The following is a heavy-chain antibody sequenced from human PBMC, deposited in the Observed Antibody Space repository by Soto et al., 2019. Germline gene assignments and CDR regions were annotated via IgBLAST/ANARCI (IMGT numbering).Heavy chain of an antibody. J-gene: IGHJ6*02. V-gene: IGHV3-73*02. Sequence: EVQLVESGGGLVQPGGSLKLSCAASGFIFSGSAIHWVRQASGKGLEWVGRIRSRANNFATSSAASVKGRFTFSRNNSKNRWFQKKNPLNPEDTALYFCVRGQGPAIGASSSHVMNVGAQGTPATFPS. D-gene: IGHD2-2*02. CDR2: IRSRANNFAT. CDR3: VRGQGPAIGASSSHVMNV. CDR1: GFIFSGSA.